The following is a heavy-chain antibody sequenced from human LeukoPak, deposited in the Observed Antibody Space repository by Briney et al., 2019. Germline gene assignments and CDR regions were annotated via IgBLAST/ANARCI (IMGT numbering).Heavy chain of an antibody. Sequence: PGGSLRLSCAASGFTFSSYWMHWVRQAPGKGLVWVSRVNSDGSSTSYADSVKGRFTISRDNAKNTLYLQMNSLRAEDTAVYYCARDYEQWRHFDNWGQGTLVTVSS. CDR3: ARDYEQWRHFDN. CDR2: VNSDGSST. D-gene: IGHD6-19*01. CDR1: GFTFSSYW. J-gene: IGHJ4*02. V-gene: IGHV3-74*01.